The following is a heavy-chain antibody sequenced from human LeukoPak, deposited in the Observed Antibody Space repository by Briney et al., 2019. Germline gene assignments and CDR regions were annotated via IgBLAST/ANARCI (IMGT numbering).Heavy chain of an antibody. J-gene: IGHJ4*02. Sequence: ASVKVSCKASGYTFTGYYMHWVRQAPGQGLEWMAWINPNSGGTYYTQNFHDRITMTRDTSISTAYMELSRLRSDDTAIYYCARANAPYCSSTSCLFDYWGQGTLVTVSS. V-gene: IGHV1-2*02. D-gene: IGHD2-2*01. CDR2: INPNSGGT. CDR1: GYTFTGYY. CDR3: ARANAPYCSSTSCLFDY.